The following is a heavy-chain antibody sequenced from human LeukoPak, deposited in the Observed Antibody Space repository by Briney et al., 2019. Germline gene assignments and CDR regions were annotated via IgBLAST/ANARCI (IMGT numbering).Heavy chain of an antibody. J-gene: IGHJ4*02. CDR1: GFTFSSYS. V-gene: IGHV3-23*01. D-gene: IGHD1-26*01. CDR2: ISGSGGNT. CDR3: VTASGSY. Sequence: GGSLRLSCAASGFTFSSYSMIWARQAPGKGLEWVSGISGSGGNTYYADSVQGRFTISRDNSKNTMSLQMNSLRAEDTPLYYCVTASGSYWGQGTPVTVSS.